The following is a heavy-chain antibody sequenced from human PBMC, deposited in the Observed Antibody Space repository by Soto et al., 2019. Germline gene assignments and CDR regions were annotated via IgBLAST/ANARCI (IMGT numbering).Heavy chain of an antibody. CDR3: ASQRKHYDILTGYYNGAFDI. V-gene: IGHV4-31*03. CDR2: IYYSGST. J-gene: IGHJ3*02. CDR1: GGSISSGGYY. Sequence: QVQLQESGPGLVKPSQPLSLTCTVSGGSISSGGYYWSWIRQHPGKGLEWIGYIYYSGSTYYNPSLKSRVTISVDTSKNQFSLKLSSVTAADTAVYYCASQRKHYDILTGYYNGAFDIWGQGTMVTVSS. D-gene: IGHD3-9*01.